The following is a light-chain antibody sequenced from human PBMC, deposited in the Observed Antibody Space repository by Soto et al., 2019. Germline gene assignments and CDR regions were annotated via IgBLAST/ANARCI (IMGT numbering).Light chain of an antibody. CDR1: QDISSY. CDR2: FAS. J-gene: IGKJ2*01. Sequence: IQLTQSPSSLSASAGDRVTITCRASQDISSYLAWYQQKPGKAPKLLIYFASTLQSGVPSRVGGSGSGTDFTLTISSLQPEDSATYYCLQNSDYPFTFGQGTRL. V-gene: IGKV1-9*01. CDR3: LQNSDYPFT.